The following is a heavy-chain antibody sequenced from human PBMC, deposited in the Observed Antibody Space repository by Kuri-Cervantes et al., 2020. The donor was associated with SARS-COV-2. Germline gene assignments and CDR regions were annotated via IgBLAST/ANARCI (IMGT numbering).Heavy chain of an antibody. J-gene: IGHJ6*02. CDR1: GYTFSDYG. CDR3: ARDHVDLGSGHSYYYHPLVV. Sequence: ASVTVSCQASGYTFSDYGVRWVRQAPGQGLEWVGWIGDHNDNTIYAQKVQDRFTMTTDASTSTAYMELRSLRSDDTAVYYCARDHVDLGSGHSYYYHPLVVWGQGTTVTVSS. D-gene: IGHD3-3*01. V-gene: IGHV1-18*01. CDR2: IGDHNDNT.